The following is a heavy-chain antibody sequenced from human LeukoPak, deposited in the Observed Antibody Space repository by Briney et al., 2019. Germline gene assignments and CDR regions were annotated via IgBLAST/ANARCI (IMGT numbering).Heavy chain of an antibody. CDR2: IYYNGSA. CDR1: GASISVYH. CDR3: AKGGVLQYNWFDP. D-gene: IGHD3-10*01. Sequence: SETLSLTCTVSGASISVYHWSWIRQPPGKGPEWIGCIYYNGSANYNPSLKSRVTISGDTSKNQFSLKLSSVTAADTAVYYCAKGGVLQYNWFDPRGQGTLVTVSS. J-gene: IGHJ5*02. V-gene: IGHV4-59*01.